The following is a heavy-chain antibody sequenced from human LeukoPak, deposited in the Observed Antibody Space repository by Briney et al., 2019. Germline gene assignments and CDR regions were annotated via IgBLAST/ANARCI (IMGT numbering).Heavy chain of an antibody. Sequence: SSETLSLTCTVSSASITSSPYFWGWIRQSPGKGLEWIGSISYSGTTYYNPSLKSRVTISVDTSKNQFSLKLNSVTAADTAVYYCARFPPATYCSGGSCWGQGTLVTVSS. J-gene: IGHJ4*02. D-gene: IGHD2-15*01. CDR1: SASITSSPYF. CDR2: ISYSGTT. CDR3: ARFPPATYCSGGSC. V-gene: IGHV4-39*01.